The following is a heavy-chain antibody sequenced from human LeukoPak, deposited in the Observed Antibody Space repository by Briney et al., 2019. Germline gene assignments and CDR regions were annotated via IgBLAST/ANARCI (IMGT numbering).Heavy chain of an antibody. CDR2: ITSGGGYT. V-gene: IGHV3-21*06. CDR1: GFTFSTYN. Sequence: PGGSLRLSCAASGFTFSTYNMNWVRQAPGKGLEWISSITSGGGYTYYADSVKGRFTTSRDNAKNSLSLRLDSLRAEDTAVYYCARGHYDVLTSSYKRTPDYWGQGTLVTVSS. CDR3: ARGHYDVLTSSYKRTPDY. D-gene: IGHD3-9*01. J-gene: IGHJ4*02.